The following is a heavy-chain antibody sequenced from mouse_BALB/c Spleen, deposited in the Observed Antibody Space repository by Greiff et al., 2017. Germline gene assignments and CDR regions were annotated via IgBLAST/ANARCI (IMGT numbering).Heavy chain of an antibody. Sequence: VQLQQSGPELVKPGASVKISCKASGYTFTDYNMDWVKQSHGKSLEWIGDINPNNGGTIYNQKFKGKATLTVDKSSSTAYMELRSLTSEDTAVYYCAREDYGLVDYWGQGTTLTVSS. J-gene: IGHJ2*01. CDR2: INPNNGGT. CDR1: GYTFTDYN. CDR3: AREDYGLVDY. V-gene: IGHV1-18*01. D-gene: IGHD2-4*01.